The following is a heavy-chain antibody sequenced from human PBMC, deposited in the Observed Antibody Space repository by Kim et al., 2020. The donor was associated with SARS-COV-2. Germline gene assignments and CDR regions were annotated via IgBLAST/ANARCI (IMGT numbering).Heavy chain of an antibody. Sequence: GESLKISCKGSGYSFTSYWIGWVRQMPGKGLEWMGIIYPGDSDTRYSPSFQGQVTISADKFISTAYLQWSSLKASETAMYYCAREGEVFYYDSSGYYGYWGQGTLVTVSS. J-gene: IGHJ4*02. CDR3: AREGEVFYYDSSGYYGY. D-gene: IGHD3-22*01. V-gene: IGHV5-51*01. CDR1: GYSFTSYW. CDR2: IYPGDSDT.